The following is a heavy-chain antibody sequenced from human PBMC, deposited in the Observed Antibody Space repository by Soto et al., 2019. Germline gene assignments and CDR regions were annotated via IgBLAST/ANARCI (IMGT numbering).Heavy chain of an antibody. CDR1: GVSFSGYY. CDR3: ARRGRGLRVFDP. Sequence: PSETLSLTCAVYGVSFSGYYWSWIRQPPGKGLEWIGEINHSGSTNYNPSLKSRVTISVDTSKNQFSLKLSSVTAADTAVYYCARRGRGLRVFDPWGQGTLVTVSS. J-gene: IGHJ5*02. D-gene: IGHD3-16*01. V-gene: IGHV4-34*01. CDR2: INHSGST.